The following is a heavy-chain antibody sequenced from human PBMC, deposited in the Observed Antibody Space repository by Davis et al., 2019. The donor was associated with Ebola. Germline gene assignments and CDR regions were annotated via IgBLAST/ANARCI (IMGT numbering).Heavy chain of an antibody. V-gene: IGHV4-61*05. CDR3: ARVAARPIGMDV. J-gene: IGHJ6*04. CDR1: GGSISSSSYY. CDR2: IYYSGTT. D-gene: IGHD6-6*01. Sequence: MPSETLSLTCTVSGGSISSSSYYWSWLRQPPGKGLEWIGYIYYSGTTNYNPSLKSRVTISVDTSKNQFSLKLKSVTAADTAVYYCARVAARPIGMDVWGKGTTVTVSS.